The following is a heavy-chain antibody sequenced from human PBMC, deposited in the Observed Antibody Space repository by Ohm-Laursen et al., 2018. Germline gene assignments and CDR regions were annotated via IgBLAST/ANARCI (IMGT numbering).Heavy chain of an antibody. CDR2: TYPGDSDT. J-gene: IGHJ4*02. CDR1: GYIFTNYW. CDR3: ARGGRSSWSPFDY. Sequence: ESLKISCKGSGYIFTNYWIGWVRQMPGKGLEWMGITYPGDSDTRYSPSFQGQVTISADKSTSTAYLQWSSPKASDTAMYYCARGGRSSWSPFDYWGQGTLVTVSS. V-gene: IGHV5-51*01. D-gene: IGHD3-16*01.